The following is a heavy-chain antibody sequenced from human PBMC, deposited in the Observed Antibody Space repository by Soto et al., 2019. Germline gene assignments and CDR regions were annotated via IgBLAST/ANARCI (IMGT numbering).Heavy chain of an antibody. CDR2: IYYSGST. D-gene: IGHD6-25*01. CDR1: GGSISSGDYY. Sequence: SETLSLTCTVSGGSISSGDYYWSWIRQPPGKGLEWIGYIYYSGSTYYNPSLKSRVTISVDTSKNQFSLKLSSVTAADTAVYYCATNGGERYYYGMDVWGQGTTVTVSS. J-gene: IGHJ6*02. V-gene: IGHV4-30-4*01. CDR3: ATNGGERYYYGMDV.